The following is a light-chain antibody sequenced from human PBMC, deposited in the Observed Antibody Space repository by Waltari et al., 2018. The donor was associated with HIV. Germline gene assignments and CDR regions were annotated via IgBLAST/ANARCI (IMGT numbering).Light chain of an antibody. CDR1: SSDVGGFNY. Sequence: QSALTQPASVSGSPGQSITIPCTGTSSDVGGFNYVSWYQQHPGKAPKLMIYDVNTRPSGISNLFSCSNSGNTASLTISGLQAEDEADYYCSSYTSSNTLYVFGTGTKVTVL. CDR2: DVN. CDR3: SSYTSSNTLYV. J-gene: IGLJ1*01. V-gene: IGLV2-14*03.